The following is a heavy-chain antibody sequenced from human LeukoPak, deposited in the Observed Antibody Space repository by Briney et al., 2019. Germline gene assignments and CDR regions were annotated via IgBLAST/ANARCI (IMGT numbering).Heavy chain of an antibody. CDR1: GGSISSGAYY. CDR3: ARDIELST. J-gene: IGHJ3*01. Sequence: LSLTCTVSGGSISSGAYYWTWVRQAPGKGLEWVSLISFSGDNTYYTDSVKGRFTISRDNSEDTLYLQMNSLRAEDTAIYYCARDIELSTWGLGTMVTVSS. CDR2: ISFSGDNT. V-gene: IGHV3-23*01. D-gene: IGHD3-16*02.